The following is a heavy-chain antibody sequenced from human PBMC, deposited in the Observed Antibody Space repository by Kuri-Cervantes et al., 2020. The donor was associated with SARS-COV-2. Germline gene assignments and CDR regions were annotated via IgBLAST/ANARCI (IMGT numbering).Heavy chain of an antibody. Sequence: GESLKISCVAFGFTFSSYGMHWVRQAPGKGLEWVAVISYDGSNKYYADSVKGRFTISRDNSKNTLYLQMNSLRAEDTAVYYCAREGMVRGATFFDYWGQGTLVTVSS. V-gene: IGHV3-30*19. CDR1: GFTFSSYG. D-gene: IGHD3-10*01. J-gene: IGHJ4*02. CDR3: AREGMVRGATFFDY. CDR2: ISYDGSNK.